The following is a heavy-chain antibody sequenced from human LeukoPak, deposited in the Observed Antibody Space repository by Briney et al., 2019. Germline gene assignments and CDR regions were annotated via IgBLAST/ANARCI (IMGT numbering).Heavy chain of an antibody. CDR1: GFIVNTNY. CDR3: ARVGAYGGYKHYFDY. Sequence: PGGSLRLSCAASGFIVNTNYMGWVRQAPGKGLDWVSVIYSTGTTHYADSVKGRFTISRDNSNNTLYLQMNTLRAEDTAVYYCARVGAYGGYKHYFDYWGQGTLVTVSS. D-gene: IGHD5-12*01. V-gene: IGHV3-53*01. CDR2: IYSTGTT. J-gene: IGHJ4*02.